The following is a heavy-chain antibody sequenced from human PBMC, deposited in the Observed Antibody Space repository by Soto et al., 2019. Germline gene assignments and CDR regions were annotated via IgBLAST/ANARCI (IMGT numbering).Heavy chain of an antibody. Sequence: QVQLAESGGGVVQPGRSLRLSCAASGFMFSLYDMHWVRQAPGKGLEGVSVIFSYGSKKYYADSVKDRFTISRDNSKNTLYLQMDSLTPEDTAVYYCGRDDLDVKGGARVVGTGPVGDLWGRGTLVTVSS. D-gene: IGHD2-21*02. CDR1: GFMFSLYD. V-gene: IGHV3-30*03. J-gene: IGHJ5*02. CDR3: GRDDLDVKGGARVVGTGPVGDL. CDR2: IFSYGSKK.